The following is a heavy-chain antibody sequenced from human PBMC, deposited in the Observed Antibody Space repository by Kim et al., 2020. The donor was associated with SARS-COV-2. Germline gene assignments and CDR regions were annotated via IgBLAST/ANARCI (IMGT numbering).Heavy chain of an antibody. Sequence: SETLSLTCTVSGGSISSGGYYWSWIRQHPGKGLEWIGYIYYSGSTYYNPSLKSRVTISVDTSKNQFSLKLSSVTAVDTAVYYCARGASITIFGVVILGGAFDPWGQGTLVTVSS. J-gene: IGHJ5*02. CDR3: ARGASITIFGVVILGGAFDP. CDR1: GGSISSGGYY. D-gene: IGHD3-3*01. V-gene: IGHV4-31*03. CDR2: IYYSGST.